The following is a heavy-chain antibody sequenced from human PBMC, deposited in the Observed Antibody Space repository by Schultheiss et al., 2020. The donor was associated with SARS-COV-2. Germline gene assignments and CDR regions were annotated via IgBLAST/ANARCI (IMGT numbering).Heavy chain of an antibody. CDR3: ASARHPSYTSGWYSIDH. CDR1: GGSFSGYY. Sequence: SETLSLTCAVYGGSFSGYYWSWIRQPPGRGLEWIGEINHSGSTNYNPSLKSRVTISVDTSKNQFSLKLSSVTAADTAVYYCASARHPSYTSGWYSIDHWGQGTLVTVSS. D-gene: IGHD6-19*01. V-gene: IGHV4-34*01. CDR2: INHSGST. J-gene: IGHJ4*02.